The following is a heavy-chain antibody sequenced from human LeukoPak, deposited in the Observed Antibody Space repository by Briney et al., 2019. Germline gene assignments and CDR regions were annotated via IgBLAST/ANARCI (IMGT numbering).Heavy chain of an antibody. CDR1: GFTFSSFA. V-gene: IGHV3-23*01. J-gene: IGHJ4*02. D-gene: IGHD3-22*01. CDR3: AKEGYDSSGYYFRKFDY. Sequence: GGSLRLSCAASGFTFSSFAIHWVRQAPGKGLEWVSAISGSGGSTYYADSVKGRFTISRDNSENTLYLQMNSLRGEDTAIYYCAKEGYDSSGYYFRKFDYWGQGTLVTVSS. CDR2: ISGSGGST.